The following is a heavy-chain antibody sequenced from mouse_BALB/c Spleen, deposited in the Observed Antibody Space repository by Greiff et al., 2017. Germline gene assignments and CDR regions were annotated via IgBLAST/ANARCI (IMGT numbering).Heavy chain of an antibody. V-gene: IGHV5-17*02. J-gene: IGHJ4*01. CDR3: ASTSYGSSTYYAMDY. D-gene: IGHD1-1*01. CDR1: GFTFSSFG. CDR2: ISSGSSTI. Sequence: EVKLMESGGGLVQPGGSRKLSCAASGFTFSSFGMHWVRQAPEKGLEWVAYISSGSSTIYYADTVKGRFTISRDNPKNTLFLQMTSLRSEDTAMYYCASTSYGSSTYYAMDYWGQGTSVTVSS.